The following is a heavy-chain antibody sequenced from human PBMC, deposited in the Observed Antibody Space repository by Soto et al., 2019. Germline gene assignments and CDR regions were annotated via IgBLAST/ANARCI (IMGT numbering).Heavy chain of an antibody. D-gene: IGHD5-12*01. CDR3: ARGNHRGLQLWYFDL. J-gene: IGHJ2*01. CDR2: IIPIFGTA. V-gene: IGHV1-69*12. CDR1: GGTFSSYT. Sequence: QVQLVQSGAEVKKPGSSVTVSCKASGGTFSSYTISWVRQAPGQGLEWMGGIIPIFGTANYAQKFQGRVTITADESTSTAYMELGSLRSEDTAVYYCARGNHRGLQLWYFDLWGRGTLVTVSS.